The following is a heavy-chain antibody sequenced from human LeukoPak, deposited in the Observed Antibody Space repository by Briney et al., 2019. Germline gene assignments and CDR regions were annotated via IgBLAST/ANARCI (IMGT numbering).Heavy chain of an antibody. V-gene: IGHV3-7*01. CDR2: IKQDGSEK. J-gene: IGHJ4*02. CDR1: GFSFSSYA. CDR3: ARPIDY. Sequence: PGGSLRLSCAASGFSFSSYAMSWVRQAPGKGLEWVANIKQDGSEKYYVDSVKGRFTISRDNAKNSLYLQMNSLRAEDTAVYYCARPIDYWGQGTLVTVSS.